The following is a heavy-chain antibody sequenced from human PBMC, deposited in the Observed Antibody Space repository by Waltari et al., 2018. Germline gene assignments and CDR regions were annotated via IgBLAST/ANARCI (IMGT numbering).Heavy chain of an antibody. CDR2: IYHSGST. Sequence: QVQLQESGPGLVKPSGTLSLTCAVSGGSISSSNWWSWVRQPPGKGLEWIGEIYHSGSTNYNPSLKSRVTISGDNSKNTLYLQMNSLRAEDTAVYYCAKDAANLRWQSLNYWGQGTLVTVSS. CDR3: AKDAANLRWQSLNY. CDR1: GGSISSSNW. V-gene: IGHV4-4*02. J-gene: IGHJ4*02. D-gene: IGHD4-17*01.